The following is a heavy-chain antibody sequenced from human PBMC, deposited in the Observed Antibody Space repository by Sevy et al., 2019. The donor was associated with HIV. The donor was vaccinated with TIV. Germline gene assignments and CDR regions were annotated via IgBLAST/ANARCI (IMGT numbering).Heavy chain of an antibody. Sequence: GGSLRLSCAASGFTFSSYGMHWVRQAPGKGLEWVAVIWYDGSNKYYADSVKGRFTISRDNSKNTLYLQMNSLRAEDTAVYYCAKDWGSGSIIIRGLDYWGQGTLVTVSS. CDR2: IWYDGSNK. CDR3: AKDWGSGSIIIRGLDY. CDR1: GFTFSSYG. D-gene: IGHD6-19*01. J-gene: IGHJ4*02. V-gene: IGHV3-33*06.